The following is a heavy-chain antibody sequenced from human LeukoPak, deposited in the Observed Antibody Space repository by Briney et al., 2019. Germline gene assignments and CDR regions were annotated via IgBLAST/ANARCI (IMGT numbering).Heavy chain of an antibody. V-gene: IGHV4-28*01. Sequence: PSETLSLTCAVSGYSISSSNWWGWIRQPPGKGLEWIGYIYYSGSTYYNPSLKSRVTMSVDTSKNQFSLKLSSVTAVDTAVYYCGKNRGSSFLTGSDPGGREPLVTVSS. CDR3: GKNRGSSFLTGSDP. J-gene: IGHJ5*02. CDR1: GYSISSSNW. D-gene: IGHD6-6*01. CDR2: IYYSGST.